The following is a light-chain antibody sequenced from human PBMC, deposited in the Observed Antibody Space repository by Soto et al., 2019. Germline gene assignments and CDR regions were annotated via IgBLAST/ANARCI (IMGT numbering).Light chain of an antibody. CDR3: SSYTISSTYVV. Sequence: QSALTQPASVSGSPGQSITISCTGTSSDVDVYNYVSWYQQHPGKAPKLMIYEVNNRPSGISNRFSGSKSGNTASLTTSGLQAEDEADYYCSSYTISSTYVVFGGGTKLTVL. CDR2: EVN. V-gene: IGLV2-14*01. CDR1: SSDVDVYNY. J-gene: IGLJ2*01.